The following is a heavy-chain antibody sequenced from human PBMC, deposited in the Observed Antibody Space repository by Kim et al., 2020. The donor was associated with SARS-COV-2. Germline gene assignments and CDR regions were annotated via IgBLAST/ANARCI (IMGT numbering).Heavy chain of an antibody. D-gene: IGHD3-22*01. Sequence: QKFQGRVTITADESTSTAYMELSSLRSEDTAVYYCARDSYDSSAGAFDIWGQGTMVTVSS. J-gene: IGHJ3*02. V-gene: IGHV1-69*01. CDR3: ARDSYDSSAGAFDI.